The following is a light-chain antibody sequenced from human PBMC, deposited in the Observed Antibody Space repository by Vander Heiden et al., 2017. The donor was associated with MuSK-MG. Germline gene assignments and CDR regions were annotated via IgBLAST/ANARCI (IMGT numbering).Light chain of an antibody. Sequence: QSVLTQPPSASGTPGQWVTISCSVSSSNIGTNTVNWYRHRPGTAPRLLIYSDNQRPSGVPDRFSGSKSGTSASLAISGLQSEDEADYYCAAWDDSLNGPLFGGGTKLTVL. CDR1: SSNIGTNT. CDR2: SDN. J-gene: IGLJ3*02. CDR3: AAWDDSLNGPL. V-gene: IGLV1-44*01.